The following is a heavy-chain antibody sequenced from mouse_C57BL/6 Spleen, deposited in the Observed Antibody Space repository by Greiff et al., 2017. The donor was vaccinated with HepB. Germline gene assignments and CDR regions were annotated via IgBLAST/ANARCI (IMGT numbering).Heavy chain of an antibody. CDR3: ETQARGFAY. CDR1: GYTFTSYW. CDR2: INPSSGYT. V-gene: IGHV1-7*01. Sequence: QVQLQQSGAELAKPGASVKLSCKASGYTFTSYWMHWVKQRPGQGLEWIGYINPSSGYTKYNQKFKDKATLTADKSSSTAYMQLSSLTYEDSEVYYCETQARGFAYWGQGTLVTVSA. J-gene: IGHJ3*01. D-gene: IGHD3-2*02.